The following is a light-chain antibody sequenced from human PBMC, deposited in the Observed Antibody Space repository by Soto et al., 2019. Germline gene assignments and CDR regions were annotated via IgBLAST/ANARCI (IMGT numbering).Light chain of an antibody. CDR2: RSD. J-gene: IGLJ3*02. V-gene: IGLV1-47*01. Sequence: QAVVTQSPSASGTPGQRVTISCSGSNSNIGSHYVYWYQQLPGTAPKLLIYRSDQRPSGVPDRFSGSKSGTSASLAISGRRYEDEADYYCAAWDDSRSGWVFGGGTKLTVL. CDR3: AAWDDSRSGWV. CDR1: NSNIGSHY.